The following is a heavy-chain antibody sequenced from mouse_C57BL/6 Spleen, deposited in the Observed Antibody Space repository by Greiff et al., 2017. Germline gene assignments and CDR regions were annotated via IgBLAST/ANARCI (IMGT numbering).Heavy chain of an antibody. CDR3: TRDKGVLDAMDY. V-gene: IGHV5-9-1*02. CDR2: ISSGGDYI. Sequence: EVQVVESGEGLVKPGGSLKLSCAASGFTFSSYAMSWVRQTPEERLEWVAYISSGGDYIYYADTVKGRFTISRDNARNTLYLQMSMLKSEDTAMYYCTRDKGVLDAMDYWGQGTSVTVSS. CDR1: GFTFSSYA. D-gene: IGHD2-14*01. J-gene: IGHJ4*01.